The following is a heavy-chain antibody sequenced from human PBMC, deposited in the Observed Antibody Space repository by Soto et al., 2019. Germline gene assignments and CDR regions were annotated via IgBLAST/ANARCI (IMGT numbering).Heavy chain of an antibody. CDR2: INSDGSST. J-gene: IGHJ4*02. CDR1: GFTFSSYW. D-gene: IGHD6-19*01. CDR3: VRGEGGWETY. V-gene: IGHV3-74*01. Sequence: EVQLMESGGGLVQPGGSLRLSCAASGFTFSSYWMHWVRQAPGKGLVWVSRINSDGSSTTYADSVKGRFTISRDNAKNTLYLQMIGLRAEDTAVYYCVRGEGGWETYWGQGTLVTVSS.